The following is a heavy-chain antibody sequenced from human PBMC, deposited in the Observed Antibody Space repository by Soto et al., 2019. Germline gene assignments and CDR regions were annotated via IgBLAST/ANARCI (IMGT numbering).Heavy chain of an antibody. Sequence: SGKVSCNASGGTFSSYAISWVRHAPGQALESMGGIIPIFGTANYAQKLQGRVTITAEESTSTAYIELSSLRSEDTAVYYCARESLGLSSSGWSQHFDYWGQGTMVTVS. V-gene: IGHV1-69*13. CDR1: GGTFSSYA. CDR2: IIPIFGTA. J-gene: IGHJ4*02. CDR3: ARESLGLSSSGWSQHFDY. D-gene: IGHD6-19*01.